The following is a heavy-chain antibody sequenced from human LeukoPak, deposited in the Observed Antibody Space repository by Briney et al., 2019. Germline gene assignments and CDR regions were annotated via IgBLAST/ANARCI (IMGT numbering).Heavy chain of an antibody. Sequence: SETLSLTCTVSGGSLCRTSYFWAWIRQPPGKGLEWIGGIYSRETTYYNPSLKSRVTISVDTSKNHFSLRLSSVYAADTAVYYCGGGLGSYYNAFDYWGQGTLVTVSS. D-gene: IGHD3-10*01. CDR2: IYSRETT. V-gene: IGHV4-39*02. CDR1: GGSLCRTSYF. CDR3: GGGLGSYYNAFDY. J-gene: IGHJ4*02.